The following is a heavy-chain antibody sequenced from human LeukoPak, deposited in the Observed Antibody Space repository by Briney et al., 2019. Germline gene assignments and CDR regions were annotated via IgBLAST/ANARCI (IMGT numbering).Heavy chain of an antibody. D-gene: IGHD6-19*01. CDR2: INHSGST. CDR1: GGSFSGYH. J-gene: IGHJ4*02. V-gene: IGHV4-34*01. Sequence: SETLSLTCAVYGGSFSGYHWSWIRQPPGKGLEWIGEINHSGSTNYNPSLKSRVTISVDTSKNQFSLKLSSVTAADTAVYYCASPVSGSSGWYYNYWGQGTPVTVSS. CDR3: ASPVSGSSGWYYNY.